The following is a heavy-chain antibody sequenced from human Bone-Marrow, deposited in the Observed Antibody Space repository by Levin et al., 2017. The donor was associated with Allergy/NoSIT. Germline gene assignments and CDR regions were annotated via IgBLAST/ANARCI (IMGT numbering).Heavy chain of an antibody. J-gene: IGHJ4*02. CDR2: ISYDGSNK. D-gene: IGHD2-15*01. V-gene: IGHV3-30-3*01. CDR1: GFTFSSYA. CDR3: ARDFEVVAATPLVDY. Sequence: GGSLRLSCAASGFTFSSYAMHWVRQAPGKGLEWVAVISYDGSNKYYADSVKGRFTISRDNSKNTLYLQMNSLRAEDTAVYYCARDFEVVAATPLVDYWGQGTLVTVSS.